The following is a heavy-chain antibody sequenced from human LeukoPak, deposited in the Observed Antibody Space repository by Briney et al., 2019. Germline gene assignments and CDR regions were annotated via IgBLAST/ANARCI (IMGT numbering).Heavy chain of an antibody. Sequence: TSETLSLTCTVSGYSISSGYYWGWIRQPPGKGLEWIGSIHYSGSTYYNPSLKSRVTISVDTSKNQFSLKLNSVTAADTAVYYCASNALWIQNAFDIWGQGTMVTVSS. CDR3: ASNALWIQNAFDI. J-gene: IGHJ3*02. CDR1: GYSISSGYY. CDR2: IHYSGST. V-gene: IGHV4-38-2*02. D-gene: IGHD5-18*01.